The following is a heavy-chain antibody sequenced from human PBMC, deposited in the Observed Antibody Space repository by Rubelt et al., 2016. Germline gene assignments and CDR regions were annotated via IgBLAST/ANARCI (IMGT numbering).Heavy chain of an antibody. J-gene: IGHJ4*02. CDR2: IRTKAHNYAA. CDR3: NSKDY. V-gene: IGHV3-73*01. Sequence: GKGLEWVGRIRTKAHNYAAAYAASVKGRFTISRDDSKNTAYLQMNSLKTEDTAVYYCNSKDYRGQGTLVTVSS.